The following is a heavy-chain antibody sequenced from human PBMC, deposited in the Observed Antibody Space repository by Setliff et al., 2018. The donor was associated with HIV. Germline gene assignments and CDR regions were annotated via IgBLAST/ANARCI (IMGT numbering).Heavy chain of an antibody. J-gene: IGHJ5*02. V-gene: IGHV4-59*08. D-gene: IGHD3-10*01. Sequence: KTSETLSLTCNVSGVSISSYYWSWVRQPPGKGLEYIGYIYSNGGTNYNPSLKSRFTISVDTSKNKFSLRLSSVTAADTAVYYCASQITMGLNWFDPWGQGTLVTVSS. CDR2: IYSNGGT. CDR1: GVSISSYY. CDR3: ASQITMGLNWFDP.